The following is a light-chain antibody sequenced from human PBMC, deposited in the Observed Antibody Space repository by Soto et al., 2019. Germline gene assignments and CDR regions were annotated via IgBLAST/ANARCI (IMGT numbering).Light chain of an antibody. J-gene: IGLJ2*01. Sequence: QSVLTQPTSVSAAPGQKVTISCSGSSSNIGNTSVSWYQQVPGTAPKLIIYDNGKRPSGIPDRISGSKSGTSATLGITGLQTGDEADYYCGTWDSSLSGVVFGGGTKLTVL. CDR1: SSNIGNTS. CDR3: GTWDSSLSGVV. CDR2: DNG. V-gene: IGLV1-51*01.